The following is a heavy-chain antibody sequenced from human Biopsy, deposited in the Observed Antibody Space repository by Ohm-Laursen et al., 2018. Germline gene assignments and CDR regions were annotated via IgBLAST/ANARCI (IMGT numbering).Heavy chain of an antibody. CDR2: IYSSGRT. D-gene: IGHD4-17*01. J-gene: IGHJ6*03. V-gene: IGHV4-4*07. CDR3: ARDAYGDYDTYY. CDR1: GGSISDYF. Sequence: SQTLSLTCTASGGSISDYFWSWIRQPADKGLEYIGRIYSSGRTFYNPSLKSRVTMSVATSDNQFSLKLSSVTAADTAVYFCARDAYGDYDTYY.